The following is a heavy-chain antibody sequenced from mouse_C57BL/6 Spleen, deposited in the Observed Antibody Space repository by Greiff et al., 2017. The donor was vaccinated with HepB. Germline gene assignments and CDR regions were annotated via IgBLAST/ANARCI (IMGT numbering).Heavy chain of an antibody. Sequence: EVHLVESGGGLVKPGGSLKLSCAASGFTFSDYGMHWVRQAPEKGLEWVAYISSGSSTIYYAETVKGRFTISRDNAKNTLFLQMPSLRSEDTAMYYCARTTVVATPCDYGGKGTTLTVSS. CDR2: ISSGSSTI. D-gene: IGHD1-1*01. CDR1: GFTFSDYG. V-gene: IGHV5-17*01. CDR3: ARTTVVATPCDY. J-gene: IGHJ2*01.